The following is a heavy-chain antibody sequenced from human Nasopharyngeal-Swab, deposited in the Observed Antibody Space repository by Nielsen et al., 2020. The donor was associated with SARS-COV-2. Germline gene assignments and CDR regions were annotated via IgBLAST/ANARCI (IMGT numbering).Heavy chain of an antibody. J-gene: IGHJ5*02. V-gene: IGHV4-31*02. CDR3: ARDGTNGGDNWFDP. D-gene: IGHD2-8*01. CDR2: IYYSGST. Sequence: SWIRQHPGKGLEWIGYIYYSGSTYYNPSLKSRVTISVDTSKNQFSLKLSSVTAADTAVYYCARDGTNGGDNWFDPWGQGTLVTVSS.